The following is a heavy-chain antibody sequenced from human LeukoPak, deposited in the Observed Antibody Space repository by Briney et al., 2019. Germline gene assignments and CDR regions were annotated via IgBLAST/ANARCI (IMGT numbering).Heavy chain of an antibody. CDR3: ARDGIAAEPFDY. Sequence: SETLSLTCTVSGGSISSSSYYWGWIRQPPGKGLEWIGSIYYSGSTYYNPSLKSRVTISVDSSKNQFSLKLSSVTAADTAVYYCARDGIAAEPFDYWGQGTLVTVSS. CDR1: GGSISSSSYY. CDR2: IYYSGST. J-gene: IGHJ4*02. V-gene: IGHV4-39*07. D-gene: IGHD6-13*01.